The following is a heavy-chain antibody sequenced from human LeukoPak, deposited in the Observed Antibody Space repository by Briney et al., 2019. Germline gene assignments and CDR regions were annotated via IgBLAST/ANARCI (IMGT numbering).Heavy chain of an antibody. CDR2: IDHSGST. Sequence: SETLSLTCTVSGYSISSGYYWGWIRQPPGKGLEWTGSIDHSGSTYYNPSLKSRITISVDTSKNQFSLKLSSVTAADTAVYYCARDRTYYDFWSGYTPLGEPFDYWGQGTLVTVSS. D-gene: IGHD3-3*01. J-gene: IGHJ4*02. CDR3: ARDRTYYDFWSGYTPLGEPFDY. CDR1: GYSISSGYY. V-gene: IGHV4-38-2*02.